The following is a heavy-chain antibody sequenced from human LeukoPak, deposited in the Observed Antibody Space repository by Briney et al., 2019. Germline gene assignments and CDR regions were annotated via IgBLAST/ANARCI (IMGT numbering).Heavy chain of an antibody. D-gene: IGHD3/OR15-3a*01. CDR3: ARYSVWTTTRWFDP. V-gene: IGHV4-39*07. CDR1: GGSISSNDYY. CDR2: IYYVGSA. Sequence: SETLSLTCSVSGGSISSNDYYWGWVRQPPGKGLEWIGSIYYVGSAYYNPSLQSRVTISVDTSKNQFSPKLSSVTAADTAIYYCARYSVWTTTRWFDPWGQGTLVTVSS. J-gene: IGHJ5*02.